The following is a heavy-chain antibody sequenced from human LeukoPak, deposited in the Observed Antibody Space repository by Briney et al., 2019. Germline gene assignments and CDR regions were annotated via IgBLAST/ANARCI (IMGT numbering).Heavy chain of an antibody. CDR1: GGSISSYY. Sequence: RSSETLSLTCTVSGGSISSYYWSWIRQPPGKGLEWIGYIYYSVITNYTPSLKSRVTISVDTSKNQFSLKLGPVTAADTAVYYCARSSGWHSDAFDIWGQGTMVTVSS. CDR2: IYYSVIT. CDR3: ARSSGWHSDAFDI. J-gene: IGHJ3*02. V-gene: IGHV4-59*01. D-gene: IGHD6-19*01.